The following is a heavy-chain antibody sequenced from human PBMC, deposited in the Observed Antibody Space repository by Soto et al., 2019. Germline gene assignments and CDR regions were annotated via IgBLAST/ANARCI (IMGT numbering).Heavy chain of an antibody. V-gene: IGHV1-69*02. CDR2: IIPILGIA. CDR3: ARALGGPGP. CDR1: GGTFSSYT. D-gene: IGHD3-16*01. J-gene: IGHJ4*02. Sequence: QVQLVQSGAEVKKPGSSVKVSCKASGGTFSSYTISWVRQAPGQGLEWMGRIIPILGIANYAQKFKGRVTITADKSTIKAYMELSSLRSEDTAVYYCARALGGPGPWGQGTLVTVSS.